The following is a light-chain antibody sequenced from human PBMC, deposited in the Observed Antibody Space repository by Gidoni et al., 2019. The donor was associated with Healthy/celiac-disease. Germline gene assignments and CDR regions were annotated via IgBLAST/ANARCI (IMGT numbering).Light chain of an antibody. CDR1: QRVSSY. J-gene: IGKJ2*01. CDR3: QQRSNWHT. Sequence: EIVSTQSPATLSLSPGERATLSCRASQRVSSYLAWYQQKPGQAPRLLIYDASNRATGIPARFSGSGSGTDFTLTISSLEPEDFAVYYCQQRSNWHTFGQGTQLELK. V-gene: IGKV3-11*01. CDR2: DAS.